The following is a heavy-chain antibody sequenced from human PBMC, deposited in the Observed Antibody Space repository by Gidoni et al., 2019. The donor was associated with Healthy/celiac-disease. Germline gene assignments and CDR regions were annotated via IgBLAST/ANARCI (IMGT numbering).Heavy chain of an antibody. D-gene: IGHD5-12*01. CDR2: ISSNGGST. J-gene: IGHJ4*02. Sequence: EVQLVESGGGLVQPGGSLRLSCSASGFTFSSYAMHWVRQAPGKGLEYGSAISSNGGSTYYADSVKGRFTISRDNSKNTLYLQMSSLRAEDTAGYYCVKDQGRMATTALDYWGQGTLVTVSS. CDR1: GFTFSSYA. CDR3: VKDQGRMATTALDY. V-gene: IGHV3-64D*06.